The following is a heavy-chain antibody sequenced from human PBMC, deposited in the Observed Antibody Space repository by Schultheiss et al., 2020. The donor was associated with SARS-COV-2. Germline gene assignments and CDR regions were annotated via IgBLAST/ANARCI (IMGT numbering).Heavy chain of an antibody. Sequence: SETLSLTCTVSGGSISSYYWSWIRQPPGKGLEWIGEIYHSGSTNYNPSLKSRVTISVDTSKNQFSLKLSSVTAADTAVYYCARRYSSGWSHDAFDIWGQGTMVTVSS. CDR1: GGSISSYY. V-gene: IGHV4-59*08. CDR3: ARRYSSGWSHDAFDI. CDR2: IYHSGST. J-gene: IGHJ3*02. D-gene: IGHD6-19*01.